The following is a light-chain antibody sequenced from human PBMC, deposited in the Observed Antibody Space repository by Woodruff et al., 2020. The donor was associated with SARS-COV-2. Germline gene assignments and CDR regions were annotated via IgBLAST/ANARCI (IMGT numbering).Light chain of an antibody. CDR3: SSYTTTNTDV. CDR2: EVS. J-gene: IGLJ1*01. Sequence: QHPPGKVPKLMIYEVSNLPTGVSNRFSGSKSGNTASLTISGLQPEDEADYYCSSYTTTNTDVFGSGTKVTVL. V-gene: IGLV2-14*01.